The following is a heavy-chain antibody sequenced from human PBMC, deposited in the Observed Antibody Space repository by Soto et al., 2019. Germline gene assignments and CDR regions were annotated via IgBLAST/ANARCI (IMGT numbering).Heavy chain of an antibody. Sequence: ASVKVSCKASGYTFTSYAMHWVRQAPGQRLEWMGWINAGNGNTKYSQKFQGRVTITRDTSASTAYMELSSLRSEDTAVYYCARARVVPDDYGDYFDCWGQGTLVTVSS. CDR3: ARARVVPDDYGDYFDC. D-gene: IGHD4-17*01. CDR2: INAGNGNT. J-gene: IGHJ4*02. V-gene: IGHV1-3*01. CDR1: GYTFTSYA.